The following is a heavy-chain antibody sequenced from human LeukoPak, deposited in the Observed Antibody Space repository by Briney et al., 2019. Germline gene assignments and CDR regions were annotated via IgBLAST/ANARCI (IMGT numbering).Heavy chain of an antibody. CDR1: GGSISSGSYY. D-gene: IGHD1-14*01. J-gene: IGHJ3*02. V-gene: IGHV4-61*02. CDR3: ARAEGVRGAFDI. Sequence: PSETLSLTCTVSGGSISSGSYYWSWIRQPAGKGLEWIGRIYTSGSANYNPSLKSRVTISVDTSKNQFSLKLSSVTAADTAVYYCARAEGVRGAFDIWGQGTMVTVSS. CDR2: IYTSGSA.